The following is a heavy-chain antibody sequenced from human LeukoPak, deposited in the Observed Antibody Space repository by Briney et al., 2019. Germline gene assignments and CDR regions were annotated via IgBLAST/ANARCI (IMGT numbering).Heavy chain of an antibody. CDR3: ARETLGCGGDCLDC. CDR1: GFSFSSYE. Sequence: GGSLRLSCAASGFSFSSYEMNWVRQAPGKGLEWVSYIDTTGSTIFYAHSVKGRFTTSRDNAKNSLYLQMSSLRAEDTAVYYCARETLGCGGDCLDCWGQGTLVTVSS. CDR2: IDTTGSTI. D-gene: IGHD2-21*01. J-gene: IGHJ4*02. V-gene: IGHV3-48*03.